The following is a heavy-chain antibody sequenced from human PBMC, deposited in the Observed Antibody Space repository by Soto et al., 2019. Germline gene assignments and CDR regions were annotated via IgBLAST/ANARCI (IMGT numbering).Heavy chain of an antibody. CDR3: ARDFANLGNSGYVDY. CDR2: IYSGGST. Sequence: PGGSLRLSCAASGFTVSSNYMSWVRQAPGKGLEWVSVIYSGGSTYYADSVKGRFTISRDNSKNTLYLQMNSLRAEDTAVYYCARDFANLGNSGYVDYWGQGTLVTVSP. V-gene: IGHV3-53*01. J-gene: IGHJ4*02. D-gene: IGHD1-26*01. CDR1: GFTVSSNY.